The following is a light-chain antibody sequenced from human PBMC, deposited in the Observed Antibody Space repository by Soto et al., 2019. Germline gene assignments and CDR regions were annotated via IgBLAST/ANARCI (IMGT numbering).Light chain of an antibody. J-gene: IGKJ1*01. Sequence: ETVLTQSPGTLSLSPGERATLSCRASQSVTNSYLAWYQQKPGQAPRLLSYGASIRATGIPARFSGSGSGTEFTLTISSLQSEDFAVYYCQQYNNWPRTFGQGTKVDI. CDR2: GAS. CDR1: QSVTNSY. V-gene: IGKV3-15*01. CDR3: QQYNNWPRT.